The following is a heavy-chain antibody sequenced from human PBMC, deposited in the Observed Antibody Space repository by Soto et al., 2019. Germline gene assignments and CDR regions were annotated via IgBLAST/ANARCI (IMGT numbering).Heavy chain of an antibody. J-gene: IGHJ5*02. Sequence: SETLSLTCAVSGGSISSGGYSWSWIRQPPGKGLEWIGYIYHSGSTYYNPSLKSRVTISVDRSKNQFSLKLSSVTVADTAVYYCARVPGPWGQGTPVTVSS. V-gene: IGHV4-30-2*01. CDR2: IYHSGST. CDR3: ARVPGP. CDR1: GGSISSGGYS.